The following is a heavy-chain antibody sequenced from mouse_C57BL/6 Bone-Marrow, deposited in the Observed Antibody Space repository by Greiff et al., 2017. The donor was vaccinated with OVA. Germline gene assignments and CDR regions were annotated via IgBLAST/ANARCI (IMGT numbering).Heavy chain of an antibody. CDR1: GYTFPGYW. CDR3: AITAWFAY. CDR2: IHPSDSDT. V-gene: IGHV1-74*01. Sequence: QVQLQQSGAELVKPGASVRVSSRPSGYTFPGYWMHGVKRRPGQGLEWIERIHPSDSDTNYNQKLKGKATLTVDKSSSTAYMQLSSLTSEDSAVYYCAITAWFAYWGQGTLVTVS. J-gene: IGHJ3*01.